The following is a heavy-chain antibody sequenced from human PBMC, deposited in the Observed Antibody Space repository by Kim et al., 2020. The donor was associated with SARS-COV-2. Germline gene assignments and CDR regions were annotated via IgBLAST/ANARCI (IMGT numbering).Heavy chain of an antibody. V-gene: IGHV4-39*01. CDR3: ARQIVVVVAATARYYYGMDV. Sequence: SETLSLTCTVSGGSISSSSYNWGWIRQPPGKGLEWIGSISYSGSTYYNPSLKSRVTISVDTSKNQFSLKLSSVTAADTAVYYCARQIVVVVAATARYYYGMDVWGQGTTVTVS. CDR1: GGSISSSSYN. D-gene: IGHD2-15*01. CDR2: ISYSGST. J-gene: IGHJ6*02.